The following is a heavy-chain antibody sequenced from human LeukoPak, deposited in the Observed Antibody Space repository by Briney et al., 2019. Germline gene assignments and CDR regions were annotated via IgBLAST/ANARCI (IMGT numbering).Heavy chain of an antibody. Sequence: ASVKVSCKASGYSFTTYALKWVRQAPGQGLEWMGWINPNSGGTNYAQKFQGRVTMTRDTSISTAYMELSRLRSDDTAVYYCARDRAPPAGASGHDAFDIWGQGTMVTVSS. V-gene: IGHV1-2*02. J-gene: IGHJ3*02. D-gene: IGHD1-26*01. CDR2: INPNSGGT. CDR3: ARDRAPPAGASGHDAFDI. CDR1: GYSFTTYA.